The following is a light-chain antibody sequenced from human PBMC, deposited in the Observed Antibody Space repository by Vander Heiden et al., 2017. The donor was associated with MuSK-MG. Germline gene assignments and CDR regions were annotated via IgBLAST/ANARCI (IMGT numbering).Light chain of an antibody. J-gene: IGKJ4*01. V-gene: IGKV1-12*01. Sequence: DIQMTQSPSSVSASDGDRVTIACRASQDIGDRLVWYQQKPGKAPKLLIYAASTLHSGVSSRFSGRGSGADFTLTITSLQSEDFATYFCQQAKSFPHTFAGGTKVEIK. CDR3: QQAKSFPHT. CDR1: QDIGDR. CDR2: AAS.